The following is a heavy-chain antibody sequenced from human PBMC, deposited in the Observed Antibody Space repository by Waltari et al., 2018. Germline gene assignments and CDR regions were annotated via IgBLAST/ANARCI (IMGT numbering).Heavy chain of an antibody. CDR3: ARHWKKSGYRFDP. D-gene: IGHD5-12*01. Sequence: QLQLQESGPGLVTPSETLSLPCTVSAGSISSSSYYWGWIRQSPGKGLEWIGSIYYSGSTYYNPTLKSRVTISGDTSKNQFSLKLSSVTAADTAVYYCARHWKKSGYRFDPWGQGTLVTVSS. V-gene: IGHV4-39*01. CDR2: IYYSGST. J-gene: IGHJ5*02. CDR1: AGSISSSSYY.